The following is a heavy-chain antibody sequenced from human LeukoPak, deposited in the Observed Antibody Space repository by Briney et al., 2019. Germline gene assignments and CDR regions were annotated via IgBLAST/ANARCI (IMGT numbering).Heavy chain of an antibody. CDR3: ACCLVGATGGWFDP. V-gene: IGHV4-39*07. CDR2: IYYSGST. Sequence: SETLSLTCTVSGGSISSSSYYWGWIRQPPGKGLEWIGSIYYSGSTYYNPSLKSRVTISVDTSKNQFSLKLSSVTAADTAVYYCACCLVGATGGWFDPWGQGTLVTVSS. D-gene: IGHD1-26*01. J-gene: IGHJ5*02. CDR1: GGSISSSSYY.